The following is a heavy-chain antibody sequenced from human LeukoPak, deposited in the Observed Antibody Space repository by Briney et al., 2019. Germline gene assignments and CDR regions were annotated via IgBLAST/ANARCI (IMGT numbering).Heavy chain of an antibody. Sequence: SETLSLTCAVSGGSISSSNWWSWVRQPPGKGLEWIGEIYHRGITNYNPSLKSRVTISVDKSKKQFSLKLSSVTAADTAVYYCARVPRKGIAVAGTVDYWGQGTLVTVSS. CDR2: IYHRGIT. CDR1: GGSISSSNW. D-gene: IGHD6-19*01. J-gene: IGHJ4*02. V-gene: IGHV4-4*02. CDR3: ARVPRKGIAVAGTVDY.